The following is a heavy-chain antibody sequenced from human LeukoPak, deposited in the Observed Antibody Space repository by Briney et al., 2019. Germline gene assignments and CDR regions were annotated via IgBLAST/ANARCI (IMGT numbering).Heavy chain of an antibody. D-gene: IGHD3-10*01. CDR3: ARDPPYYYGSGSYYTTGISDY. CDR1: GYTFTSYY. CDR2: INPSGGST. J-gene: IGHJ4*02. Sequence: ASVKVSCKASGYTFTSYYMHWVRQAPGQGLEWMAIINPSGGSTSYAQKFQGRVTMTRDTSISTAYMELSRLRSDDTAVYYCARDPPYYYGSGSYYTTGISDYWGQGTLVTVSS. V-gene: IGHV1-46*01.